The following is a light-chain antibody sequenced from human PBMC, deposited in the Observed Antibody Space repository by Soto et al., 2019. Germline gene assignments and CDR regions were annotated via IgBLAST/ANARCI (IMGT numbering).Light chain of an antibody. CDR1: SSDVGDYKY. CDR3: SSYAGSNVI. J-gene: IGLJ2*01. Sequence: QCVLTQPPSASGSPGQSVTISCTGTSSDVGDYKYVSWYQQHPGKAPKLMIYEVDKRPSGVPDRFSGSKSGNTASLAVSGLQAEDEADYFCSSYAGSNVIFGGGTKLTVL. V-gene: IGLV2-8*01. CDR2: EVD.